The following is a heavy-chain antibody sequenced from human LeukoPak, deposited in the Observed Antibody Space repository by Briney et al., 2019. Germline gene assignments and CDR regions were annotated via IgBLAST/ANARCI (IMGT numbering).Heavy chain of an antibody. Sequence: ASVKVSCKASGYTFTSYGISWVRQAPGQGLEWMGWISAYNGNTNYAQKLQGRVTMTTDTSTSTAYMELRSLRSDDTAVYYCARCTYYYDSSGYLELDYWGQGTLVTVSS. CDR3: ARCTYYYDSSGYLELDY. CDR2: ISAYNGNT. J-gene: IGHJ4*02. D-gene: IGHD3-22*01. CDR1: GYTFTSYG. V-gene: IGHV1-18*01.